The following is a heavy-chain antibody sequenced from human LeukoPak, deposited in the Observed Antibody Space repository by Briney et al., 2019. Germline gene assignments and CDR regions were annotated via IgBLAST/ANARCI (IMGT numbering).Heavy chain of an antibody. J-gene: IGHJ1*01. CDR2: IYYSGST. CDR1: GGSISSGEYY. CDR3: ARAQYRIQLWP. Sequence: TLSLTCTVSGGSISSGEYYWRWIRQPPGKGLEWIGYIYYSGSTYYNPSLKSRVTISVDTSKNQFSLKLSSVTAADTAVYYCARAQYRIQLWPWGQGTLVTVSS. V-gene: IGHV4-30-4*08. D-gene: IGHD5-18*01.